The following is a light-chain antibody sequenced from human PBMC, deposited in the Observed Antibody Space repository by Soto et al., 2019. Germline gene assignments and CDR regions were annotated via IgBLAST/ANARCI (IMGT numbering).Light chain of an antibody. J-gene: IGKJ4*01. CDR3: QQRSNWPLT. CDR2: NAS. V-gene: IGKV3-11*01. Sequence: EIVLTQSPATLSLSPGERATLSCRASQSVSSYLAWYQQKPGQAPRLLIYNASNRATGIPARFSGSGSRTDFTLTISSLEPEDVAVYYCQQRSNWPLTFGGGTKVEIK. CDR1: QSVSSY.